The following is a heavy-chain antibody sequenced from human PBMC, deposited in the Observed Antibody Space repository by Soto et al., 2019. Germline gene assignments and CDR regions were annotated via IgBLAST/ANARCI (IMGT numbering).Heavy chain of an antibody. Sequence: PGGSLRLSCTASGFSFSGNWMTWVRQAPGKGLEWVANVNEDGSEKNYVDSVKGRFTISRDNAKNSLYLQVNSLTAADTAVYYCARLRSGWSIDYWGRGALVTVSS. D-gene: IGHD6-19*01. V-gene: IGHV3-7*03. CDR3: ARLRSGWSIDY. CDR2: VNEDGSEK. J-gene: IGHJ4*02. CDR1: GFSFSGNW.